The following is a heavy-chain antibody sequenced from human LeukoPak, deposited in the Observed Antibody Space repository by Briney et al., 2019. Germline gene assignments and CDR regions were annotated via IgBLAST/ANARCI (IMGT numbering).Heavy chain of an antibody. CDR2: INSDGSST. CDR1: GFTFSSYW. Sequence: GGSLRLSCAASGFTFSSYWMHWVRQAPGKGLVCVSRINSDGSSTTYADSVKGRFTISRDNAKNTLYLQMNSLRAEDTAVYYCARVKLASQTAWFDPWGQGTLVTVSS. CDR3: ARVKLASQTAWFDP. J-gene: IGHJ5*02. V-gene: IGHV3-74*01. D-gene: IGHD6-13*01.